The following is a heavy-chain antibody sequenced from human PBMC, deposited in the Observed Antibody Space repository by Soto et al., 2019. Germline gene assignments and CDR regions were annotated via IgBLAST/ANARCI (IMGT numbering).Heavy chain of an antibody. CDR1: GFTFSSYS. Sequence: EVQLVESGGGLVKPGGSLSLSCAASGFTFSSYSMNWVRQAPGKGLEWVSSISSSSSYIYYADSVKGRSTIPRDNAKTSLHLQVNSLRGEDTAVYYWARLTSYDSSTYVLYWDQGNLVSVPS. V-gene: IGHV3-21*01. D-gene: IGHD3-22*01. CDR2: ISSSSSYI. CDR3: ARLTSYDSSTYVLY. J-gene: IGHJ4*02.